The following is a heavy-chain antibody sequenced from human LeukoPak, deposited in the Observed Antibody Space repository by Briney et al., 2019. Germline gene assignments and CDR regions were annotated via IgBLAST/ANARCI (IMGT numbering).Heavy chain of an antibody. J-gene: IGHJ4*02. Sequence: SGGSLRLSCAASGLTFTIYWMSWVRQAPGKGLEWVANIDQDGREKSFVDSVKGRFSISRDNAKNTLSLQMNSLRVEDTAVYYCARGRYLDWLPYFFDYWGQGTLVTVSS. CDR1: GLTFTIYW. D-gene: IGHD3-9*01. CDR2: IDQDGREK. V-gene: IGHV3-7*01. CDR3: ARGRYLDWLPYFFDY.